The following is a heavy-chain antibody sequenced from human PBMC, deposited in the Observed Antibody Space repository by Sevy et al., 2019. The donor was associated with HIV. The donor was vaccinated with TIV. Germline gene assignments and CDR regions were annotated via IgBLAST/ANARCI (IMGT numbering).Heavy chain of an antibody. CDR2: ICYSGST. CDR1: SGSISSYY. D-gene: IGHD3-22*01. Sequence: SETLSLTCTVSSGSISSYYWSWIRQPPGKGLEWIGYICYSGSTNYNPSLKSRVTISVDTSKNQFSLKLSSVTAADTAVYYCARAPGYYDSSGYYHGHFDYWGQGTLVTVSS. CDR3: ARAPGYYDSSGYYHGHFDY. J-gene: IGHJ4*02. V-gene: IGHV4-59*01.